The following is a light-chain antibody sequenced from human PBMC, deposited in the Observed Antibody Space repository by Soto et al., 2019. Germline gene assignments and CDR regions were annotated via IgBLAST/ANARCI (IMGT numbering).Light chain of an antibody. J-gene: IGKJ1*01. V-gene: IGKV1-39*01. Sequence: DIQMTQSPSSLSASVGDRVTITCRASQSISSYLNWYQQKPGKAPTLLIYAASSLQSGVPSRFSGSGSGTDFTLTISSLQPEDFATYYCQQSYSTLRTFGQGTKVAIK. CDR3: QQSYSTLRT. CDR2: AAS. CDR1: QSISSY.